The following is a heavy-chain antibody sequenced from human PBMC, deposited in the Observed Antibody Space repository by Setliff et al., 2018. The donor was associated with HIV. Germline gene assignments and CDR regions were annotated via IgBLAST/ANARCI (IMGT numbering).Heavy chain of an antibody. J-gene: IGHJ4*02. CDR3: ARSLREYSYGSPDY. V-gene: IGHV1-45*02. CDR2: FTPFNDNT. D-gene: IGHD5-18*01. CDR1: GYTFTDHY. Sequence: LVKVSCKASGYTFTDHYLHWVRQAPGQALEWMGWFTPFNDNTNYAQKYRGRISITRDRSMNTAYMELSSLRSEDTAIYYCARSLREYSYGSPDYWGPGTLVTVSS.